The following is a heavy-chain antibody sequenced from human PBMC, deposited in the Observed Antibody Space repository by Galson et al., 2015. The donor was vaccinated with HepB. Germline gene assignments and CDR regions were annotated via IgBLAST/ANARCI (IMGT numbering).Heavy chain of an antibody. CDR2: IIPIFGTA. J-gene: IGHJ6*02. CDR1: GGTFSSYA. CDR3: ARGSAAGTGMDV. V-gene: IGHV1-69*13. D-gene: IGHD6-13*01. Sequence: SVKVSCKASGGTFSSYAISWVRQAPGQGLEWMGGIIPIFGTANYAQKFQGRVTITADESTSTAYMELSSLRSEDTAVYYCARGSAAGTGMDVWGQGTTVTVSS.